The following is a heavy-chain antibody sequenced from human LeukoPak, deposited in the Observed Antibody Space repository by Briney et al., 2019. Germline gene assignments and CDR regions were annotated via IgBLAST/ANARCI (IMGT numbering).Heavy chain of an antibody. D-gene: IGHD5-24*01. CDR2: MNPNSGNT. CDR3: ARRNTIMVAGLDY. J-gene: IGHJ4*02. Sequence: ASVKVSCKASGYTFTSYDINWVRQATGQGLEWMGWMNPNSGNTGYAQKFQGRVTMTRNTSISPDFMELSSLRSEDTAVYYCARRNTIMVAGLDYWGQGTLVTVSS. CDR1: GYTFTSYD. V-gene: IGHV1-8*01.